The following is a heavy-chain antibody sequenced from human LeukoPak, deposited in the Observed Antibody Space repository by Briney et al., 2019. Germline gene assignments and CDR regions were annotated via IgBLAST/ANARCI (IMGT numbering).Heavy chain of an antibody. V-gene: IGHV4-4*07. CDR2: FYASGIT. D-gene: IGHD3-16*01. CDR1: GGSISSYS. Sequence: KSSETLSLTCTVSGGSISSYSWSWIRQPAGKGLEWIGLFYASGITNYNPSLKTRVTISVDTSKNQFSLNLRSVTAADTAIYYCATTLDYGCFDPWGHGALVTVSS. CDR3: ATTLDYGCFDP. J-gene: IGHJ5*02.